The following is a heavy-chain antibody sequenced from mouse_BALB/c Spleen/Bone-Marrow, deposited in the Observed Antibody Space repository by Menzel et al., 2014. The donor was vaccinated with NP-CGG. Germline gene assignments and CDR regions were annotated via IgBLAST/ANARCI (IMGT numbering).Heavy chain of an antibody. Sequence: EVQRVESGPGLVKPSQSLSLPCSVTGYSITSGYYWNWIRQSPGNRLEWMGFISYDGNNNYNPSLKNRISITRDTSKNQFFLKLNSVTAEDTATYYCARQPYYFDYWGQGTTLTVSS. CDR2: ISYDGNN. CDR1: GYSITSGYY. V-gene: IGHV3-6*02. CDR3: ARQPYYFDY. J-gene: IGHJ2*01.